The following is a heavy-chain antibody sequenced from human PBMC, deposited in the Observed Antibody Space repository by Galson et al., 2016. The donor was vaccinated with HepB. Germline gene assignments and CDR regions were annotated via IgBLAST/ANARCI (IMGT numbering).Heavy chain of an antibody. J-gene: IGHJ1*01. V-gene: IGHV3-7*03. CDR2: ISDDGNEK. D-gene: IGHD3-10*01. Sequence: SLRLSCAASGFSFSHYWMSWVRQAPGKGLEYVATISDDGNEKYYVDSVRGRFTISRDNAKNSLDMQMNSLRVDDTAGYYCASNNRGWGQGTLVTVSS. CDR3: ASNNRG. CDR1: GFSFSHYW.